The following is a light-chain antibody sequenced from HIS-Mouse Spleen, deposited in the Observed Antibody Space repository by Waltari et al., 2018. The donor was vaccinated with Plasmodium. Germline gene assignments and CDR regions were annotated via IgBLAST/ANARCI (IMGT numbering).Light chain of an antibody. CDR1: QRVSSN. CDR3: QQYNNWPFT. Sequence: EIVMTQSPATLSVSPGERATLSCRASQRVSSNLAWYQQKPGQAPRLLIYGASPRATGIPARFSGSGSGTEFTLTISSLQSEDFAVYYCQQYNNWPFTFGPGTKVDTK. J-gene: IGKJ3*01. CDR2: GAS. V-gene: IGKV3-15*01.